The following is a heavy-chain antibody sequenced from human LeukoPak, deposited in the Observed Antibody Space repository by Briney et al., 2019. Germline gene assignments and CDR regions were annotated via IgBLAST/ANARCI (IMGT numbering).Heavy chain of an antibody. CDR1: GFTFSSYE. CDR3: AELGITMIGGV. D-gene: IGHD3-10*02. V-gene: IGHV3-48*03. Sequence: GGSLRLSCAASGFTFSSYEMNWVRQAPGKGLEWVSYISSGSTIYYADSVKGRFTISRDNAKNSLYLQMNSLRAEDTAVYYCAELGITMIGGVWGKGATVTISS. J-gene: IGHJ6*04. CDR2: ISSGSTI.